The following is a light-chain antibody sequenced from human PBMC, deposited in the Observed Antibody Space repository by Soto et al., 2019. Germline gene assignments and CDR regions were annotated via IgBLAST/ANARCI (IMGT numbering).Light chain of an antibody. Sequence: EIVLTQSPGTLSLSPGERATLSCRASQSLTNNYFAWYQQKPGQAPRLLMYGASNRATGIPDRFSGTGSGTDFTLTISRLEPEDFAVYYCQQYGSSPYTFGLGTKLEIK. V-gene: IGKV3-20*01. CDR3: QQYGSSPYT. CDR1: QSLTNNY. CDR2: GAS. J-gene: IGKJ2*01.